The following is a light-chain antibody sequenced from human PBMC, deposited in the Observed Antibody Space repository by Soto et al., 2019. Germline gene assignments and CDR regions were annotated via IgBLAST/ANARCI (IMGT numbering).Light chain of an antibody. CDR1: SSDGDDYKD. V-gene: IGLV2-14*01. J-gene: IGLJ1*01. CDR2: EVT. CDR3: SSYTSTSTV. Sequence: SVLTQPASVSGSPGQSITISCTGISSDGDDYKDVSWYQQHPGKAPKLMIYEVTYRPSGVSNRFSGSKSGNTASLTISGLQAEDEADYYRSSYTSTSTVFGTGTKLTVL.